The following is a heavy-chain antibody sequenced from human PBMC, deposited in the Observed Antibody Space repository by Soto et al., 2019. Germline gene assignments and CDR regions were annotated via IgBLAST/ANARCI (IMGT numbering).Heavy chain of an antibody. CDR3: ANKFFSGSGSYRGWFDP. CDR1: GFPFSSYA. V-gene: IGHV3-23*01. J-gene: IGHJ5*02. D-gene: IGHD3-10*01. CDR2: ISGSGDST. Sequence: GGSLRLSCAASGFPFSSYAMNWVRQAPGKGLEWVSIISGSGDSTYYADSVKGRFTISRDNTKNTLYLQMNSLRAEDTAVYYCANKFFSGSGSYRGWFDPWGQGTLVTVSS.